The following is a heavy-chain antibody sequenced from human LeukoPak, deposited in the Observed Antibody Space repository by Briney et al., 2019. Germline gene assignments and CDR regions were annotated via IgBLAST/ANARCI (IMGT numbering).Heavy chain of an antibody. CDR1: GYAFTNYY. J-gene: IGHJ5*02. V-gene: IGHV1-46*01. Sequence: ASVTVSCKASGYAFTNYYIHWVRQAPGQRLEWMAIINPSGGSTSYAEKFQGRVTMTRDMSTSTVYMELSSLTSEDTAVYYCASAVPPPGYSSGWYVWFDPWGQGTLVTVSS. CDR2: INPSGGST. D-gene: IGHD6-19*01. CDR3: ASAVPPPGYSSGWYVWFDP.